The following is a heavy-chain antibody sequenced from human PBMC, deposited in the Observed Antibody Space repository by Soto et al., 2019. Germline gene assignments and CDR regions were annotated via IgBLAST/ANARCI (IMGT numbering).Heavy chain of an antibody. V-gene: IGHV1-69*06. CDR2: IIPIFNST. Sequence: QVQLVQSGAEVKTPGSSLKVSCKVSGSRFSNYVISWVRQAPGHGLEGLGRIIPIFNSTTYAQNLQGRVTITADKSTSTASLELSSLRSDDTAVYYCAREGRGKKAGYNGLVSLGYWGQGTLVTVSS. CDR1: GSRFSNYV. CDR3: AREGRGKKAGYNGLVSLGY. D-gene: IGHD2-2*02. J-gene: IGHJ4*02.